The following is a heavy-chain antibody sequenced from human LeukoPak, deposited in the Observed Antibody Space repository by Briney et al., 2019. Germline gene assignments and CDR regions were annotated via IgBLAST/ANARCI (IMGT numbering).Heavy chain of an antibody. D-gene: IGHD3-16*01. J-gene: IGHJ4*02. Sequence: ASVKVSCKTSGYTFTDYYMHWVRQAPGQGLEWLGRMNPNSGDTNYPQNFQGRVTMTRDMSISTAYMELSSLRSDDTAVYYCVPRGDGGFDYWGQGTLVIVSS. V-gene: IGHV1-2*06. CDR1: GYTFTDYY. CDR3: VPRGDGGFDY. CDR2: MNPNSGDT.